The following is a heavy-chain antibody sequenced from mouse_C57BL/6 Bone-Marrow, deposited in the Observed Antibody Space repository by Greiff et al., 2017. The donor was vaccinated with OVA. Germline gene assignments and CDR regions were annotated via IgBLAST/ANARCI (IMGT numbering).Heavy chain of an antibody. D-gene: IGHD2-3*01. V-gene: IGHV1-26*01. Sequence: VQLQQSGPELVKPGASVKISCKASGYTFTDYYMNWVKQSHGKSLEWIGDINPNNGGTSYNQKFKGKATLTVDKSSSTAYMELRSLTSEDSAVYYCARGSPYDGYDVWYFDVWGTGTTVTVSS. J-gene: IGHJ1*03. CDR1: GYTFTDYY. CDR3: ARGSPYDGYDVWYFDV. CDR2: INPNNGGT.